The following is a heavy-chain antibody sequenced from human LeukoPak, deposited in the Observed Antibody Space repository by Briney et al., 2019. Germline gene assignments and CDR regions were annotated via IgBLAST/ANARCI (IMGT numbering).Heavy chain of an antibody. V-gene: IGHV3-48*03. CDR3: ARDLYYDILTGFLSGFGY. Sequence: GGSLRLSCAASGFTFSSYEMNWVRQAPGKGLEWVSYISSSGSTIYYADSVKGRFTISRDNAKNTLYLQMNSLRAEDTAVYYCARDLYYDILTGFLSGFGYWGQGILVTVSS. CDR1: GFTFSSYE. J-gene: IGHJ4*02. D-gene: IGHD3-9*01. CDR2: ISSSGSTI.